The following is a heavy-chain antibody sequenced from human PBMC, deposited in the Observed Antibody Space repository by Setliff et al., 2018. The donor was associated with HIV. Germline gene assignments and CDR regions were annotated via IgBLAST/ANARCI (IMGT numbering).Heavy chain of an antibody. V-gene: IGHV1-3*01. CDR3: ARGALLAVFDFDH. Sequence: APVKVSCKASGYTFTTYSLHWVRQAPGQSLEWMGWINVGNGDTKYSQELQGRITITRDTSANTAYMELSSLRSDDTAIYFCARGALLAVFDFDHWGHGTLVTVS. CDR1: GYTFTTYS. D-gene: IGHD3-10*01. CDR2: INVGNGDT. J-gene: IGHJ4*01.